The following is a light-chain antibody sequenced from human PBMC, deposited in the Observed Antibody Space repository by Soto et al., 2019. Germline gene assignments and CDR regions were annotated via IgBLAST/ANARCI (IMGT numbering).Light chain of an antibody. J-gene: IGKJ5*01. CDR3: QQLETYPLT. V-gene: IGKV1-13*02. CDR1: QGISRA. Sequence: AIQVTQSPSSLSASVGDTVTITGRASQGISRAFAWYQQKPGKVPRLLIYDVFNLQSGVPSRFSGSGSGTDFTLTISRLQPEDFATYYCQQLETYPLTFGQGTRLEVK. CDR2: DVF.